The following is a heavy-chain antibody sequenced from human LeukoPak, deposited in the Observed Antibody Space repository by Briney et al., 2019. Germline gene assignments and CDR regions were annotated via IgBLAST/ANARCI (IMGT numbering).Heavy chain of an antibody. V-gene: IGHV1-18*01. D-gene: IGHD2-15*01. CDR2: ISAYNGNT. CDR1: GYTFTSYG. J-gene: IGHJ6*03. CDR3: AREGYCSGGSCYYYYYMDV. Sequence: ASVKVSCKAPGYTFTSYGISWVRQAPGQGLEWMGWISAYNGNTNYAQKLQGRVTMTTDASTSTAYMELRSLRSDDTAVYYCAREGYCSGGSCYYYYYMDVWGKGTTVTVSS.